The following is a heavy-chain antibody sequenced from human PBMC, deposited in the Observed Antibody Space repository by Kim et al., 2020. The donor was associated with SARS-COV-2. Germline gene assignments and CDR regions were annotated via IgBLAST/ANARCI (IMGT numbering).Heavy chain of an antibody. V-gene: IGHV3-30*03. Sequence: GGSLRLSCAASGFVFSSYDMTWVRQPPGKGLEWVAGLSFDGNNEYYGESVKGRFTISRDESRLYLQMNSLGAEDTAVYYCAESYIATDVLDYWGQGALVT. D-gene: IGHD6-13*01. J-gene: IGHJ4*02. CDR3: AESYIATDVLDY. CDR1: GFVFSSYD. CDR2: LSFDGNNE.